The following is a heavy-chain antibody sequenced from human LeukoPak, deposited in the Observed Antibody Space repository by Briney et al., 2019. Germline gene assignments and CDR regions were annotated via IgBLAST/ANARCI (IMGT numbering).Heavy chain of an antibody. V-gene: IGHV1-18*01. Sequence: ASVKVSCKASGYTFTSYGISWVRQAPGQGLEWMGWINTYNGNTNYAQRFQGRVTMTTDTSTSTAYMELRSLRSDDTAVYYCVGDDLVRGPGYWGQGSLVTVSS. CDR1: GYTFTSYG. J-gene: IGHJ4*02. CDR3: VGDDLVRGPGY. CDR2: INTYNGNT. D-gene: IGHD3-10*01.